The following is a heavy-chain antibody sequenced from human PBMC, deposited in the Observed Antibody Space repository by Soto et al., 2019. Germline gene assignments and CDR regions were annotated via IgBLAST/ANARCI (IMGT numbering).Heavy chain of an antibody. CDR1: GVTFNTHA. CDR2: ISFDAYNV. J-gene: IGHJ4*02. CDR3: ARDVRRVLRGIDY. V-gene: IGHV3-30-3*01. D-gene: IGHD3-10*01. Sequence: PGGSLRLSCAASGVTFNTHALHWVRQAPGKGLEWVATISFDAYNVYYADSVKGRFTISRDEPKITLYPQMTSLRVEDTAVYYCARDVRRVLRGIDYWGRGTLVTVSS.